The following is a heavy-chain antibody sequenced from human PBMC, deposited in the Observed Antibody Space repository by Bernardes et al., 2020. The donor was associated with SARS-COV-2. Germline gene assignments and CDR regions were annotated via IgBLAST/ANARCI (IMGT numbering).Heavy chain of an antibody. D-gene: IGHD1-20*01. CDR3: AKELNWNHFDY. V-gene: IGHV3-30*02. Sequence: GSLRLSCAASGFTFSSYGMLWVRQAPGKGLEWVAFIRYDGSNTYYADSVKGRFTISRDNSKNTLYLQMNSLRTEDTAVYYCAKELNWNHFDYWGQGSLVTVSS. CDR2: IRYDGSNT. CDR1: GFTFSSYG. J-gene: IGHJ4*02.